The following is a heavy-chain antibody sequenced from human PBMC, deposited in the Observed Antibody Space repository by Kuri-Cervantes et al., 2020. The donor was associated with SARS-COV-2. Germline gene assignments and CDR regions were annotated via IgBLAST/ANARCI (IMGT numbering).Heavy chain of an antibody. CDR3: AKESWYEDSRLGYFDL. V-gene: IGHV3-9*01. CDR2: ISWNSGSI. D-gene: IGHD2-15*01. Sequence: SLKISCAASGFTFDDHAMHWVRQAPGKGLEWVSGISWNSGSIGYADSVKGRFTISRDNAKNSLYLQMTSLRAEDTALYYCAKESWYEDSRLGYFDLWGRGTLVTVSS. J-gene: IGHJ2*01. CDR1: GFTFDDHA.